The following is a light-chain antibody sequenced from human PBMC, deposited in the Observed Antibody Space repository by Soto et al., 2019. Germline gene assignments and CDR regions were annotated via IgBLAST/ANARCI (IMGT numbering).Light chain of an antibody. V-gene: IGKV3-20*01. CDR3: QQYDNTPPYT. Sequence: DIVLTQSPGTLSLSPGERATLSCRASQSVTSTYLAWYKHKPGQPPRLLIFGASSRATGVPDRFSGSGSGTDFTLTISSLQSEDFAVYFCQQYDNTPPYTFGQGTKLEIK. CDR2: GAS. J-gene: IGKJ2*01. CDR1: QSVTSTY.